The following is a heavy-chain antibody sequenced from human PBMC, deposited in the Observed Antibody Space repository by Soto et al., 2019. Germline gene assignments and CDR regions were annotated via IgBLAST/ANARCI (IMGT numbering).Heavy chain of an antibody. CDR1: GYSINRDDY. Sequence: PSETLSLTCTVSGYSINRDDYWGWIRQPPGKGLEWIASIYYSGATYYNPSLQSRVTISVDTSNSRFSLTLSSLTAADTAVYFCARLAYSGYLQTWGQGSPVTVSS. V-gene: IGHV4-38-2*02. CDR3: ARLAYSGYLQT. D-gene: IGHD1-26*01. CDR2: IYYSGAT. J-gene: IGHJ1*01.